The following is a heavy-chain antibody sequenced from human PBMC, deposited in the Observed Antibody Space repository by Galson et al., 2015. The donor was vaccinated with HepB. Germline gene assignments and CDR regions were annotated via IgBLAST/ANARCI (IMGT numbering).Heavy chain of an antibody. V-gene: IGHV1-69*13. Sequence: SVKVCKASGGTFSSYGITWVRQAPGQGLEWMGGIIPIFGTANYAQNFQGRVTITADESTTTVYMDLSSLRAEDTAVYYCARSNGWAQADYWGQGTLVTVSS. J-gene: IGHJ4*02. CDR2: IIPIFGTA. CDR1: GGTFSSYG. CDR3: ARSNGWAQADY. D-gene: IGHD5-18*01.